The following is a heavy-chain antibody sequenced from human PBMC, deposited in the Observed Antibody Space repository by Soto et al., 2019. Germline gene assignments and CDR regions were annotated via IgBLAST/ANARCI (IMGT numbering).Heavy chain of an antibody. D-gene: IGHD3-10*01. CDR2: INPNSGGT. CDR3: ARAFGDLHDAFDI. CDR1: GYTFTGYY. Sequence: ASVKVSCKASGYTFTGYYMHWVRQAPGQGLEWMGWINPNSGGTNYAQKFQGWVTMTRDTSISTAYMELSRLRSDDTAVYYCARAFGDLHDAFDIWGQGTMVTV. J-gene: IGHJ3*02. V-gene: IGHV1-2*04.